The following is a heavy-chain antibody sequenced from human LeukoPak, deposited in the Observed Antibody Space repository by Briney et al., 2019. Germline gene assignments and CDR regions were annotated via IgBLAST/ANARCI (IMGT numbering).Heavy chain of an antibody. CDR1: GFTFNNYW. D-gene: IGHD5-24*01. Sequence: GGSLRLSCAASGFTFNNYWMSWVRQAPGKGLEWVSVIYGGGNIYYADSVKGRFTISRDNSKNTLYLQMNSLRAEDTAVYYCARGAGYNYPYYFDYWGQGTLVTVSS. J-gene: IGHJ4*02. CDR3: ARGAGYNYPYYFDY. CDR2: IYGGGNI. V-gene: IGHV3-53*01.